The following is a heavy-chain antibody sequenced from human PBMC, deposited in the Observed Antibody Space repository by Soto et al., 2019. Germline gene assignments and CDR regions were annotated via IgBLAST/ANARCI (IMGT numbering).Heavy chain of an antibody. V-gene: IGHV1-8*01. J-gene: IGHJ4*02. D-gene: IGHD6-19*01. CDR2: LNPNSGDT. CDR3: ATSGGGWYLY. CDR1: GYTFSSYD. Sequence: ASVKVSCKASGYTFSSYDINWVRQATGQGLEWMGWLNPNSGDTGYAQKFQGRVTLTRNTSINTAYIELSSLTSDDTAVYYCATSGGGWYLYWGQGTLVTVYS.